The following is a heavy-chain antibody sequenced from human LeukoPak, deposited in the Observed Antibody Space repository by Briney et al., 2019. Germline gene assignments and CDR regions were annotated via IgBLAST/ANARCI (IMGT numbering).Heavy chain of an antibody. J-gene: IGHJ6*03. Sequence: GGSLRLSCAASGFTLDNYNFNWVRQAPGKGLEWVASIRSYSSYIHYADSVKGRFTISRDDAKKSLYLQMNSLRAEDTAVYFCARYAEAYYYVDLWGTGTTVIVSS. CDR2: IRSYSSYI. CDR1: GFTLDNYN. D-gene: IGHD2-8*01. V-gene: IGHV3-21*01. CDR3: ARYAEAYYYVDL.